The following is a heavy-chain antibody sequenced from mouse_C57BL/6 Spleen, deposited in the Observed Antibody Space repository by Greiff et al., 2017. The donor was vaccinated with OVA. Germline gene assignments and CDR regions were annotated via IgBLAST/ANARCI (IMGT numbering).Heavy chain of an antibody. J-gene: IGHJ2*01. CDR2: ISSGGSYT. CDR3: ARRYYGSIGDY. Sequence: EVLLVESGGDLVKPGGSLKLSCAASGFTFSSYGMSWVRQTPDKRLEWVATISSGGSYTYYPDSVKGRFTISRDTAKNTLYLQMSSLKSEDTAMYYCARRYYGSIGDYWGQGTTLTVSS. V-gene: IGHV5-6*01. D-gene: IGHD1-1*01. CDR1: GFTFSSYG.